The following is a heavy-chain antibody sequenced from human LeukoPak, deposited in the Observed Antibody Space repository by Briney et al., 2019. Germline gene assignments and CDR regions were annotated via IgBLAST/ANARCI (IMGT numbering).Heavy chain of an antibody. CDR1: GYTFTSYD. CDR2: VNPSGGQT. V-gene: IGHV1-8*01. CDR3: TRRSVAGTFEY. J-gene: IGHJ4*02. D-gene: IGHD6-19*01. Sequence: ASVKVSCTASGYTFTSYDINWVRQATGQGPEWMGWVNPSGGQTNYAQSLQGRVTMTRNTSTSTAYMDLSSLRSEDTAVYYCTRRSVAGTFEYWGQGTLVTVSS.